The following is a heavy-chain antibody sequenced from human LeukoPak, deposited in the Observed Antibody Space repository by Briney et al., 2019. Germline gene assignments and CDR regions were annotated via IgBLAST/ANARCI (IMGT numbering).Heavy chain of an antibody. CDR3: ARDERGSYLGDAFDI. D-gene: IGHD1-26*01. V-gene: IGHV1-46*01. CDR1: GYTFTSYY. Sequence: ASVKVSCKASGYTFTSYYMHWVRQAPGQGLEWMGIINPSGGSTSYAQKFQGRVTVTRDTSTSTVYMELSSLRSEDTAVYYCARDERGSYLGDAFDIWGQGTMVTVSS. CDR2: INPSGGST. J-gene: IGHJ3*02.